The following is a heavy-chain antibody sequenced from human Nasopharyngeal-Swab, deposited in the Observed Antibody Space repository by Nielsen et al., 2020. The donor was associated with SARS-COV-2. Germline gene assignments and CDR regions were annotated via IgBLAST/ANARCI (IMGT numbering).Heavy chain of an antibody. V-gene: IGHV1-18*01. Sequence: WVRQALGQGLEWMGWISAYNGNTNYAQKLQGRVTMTTDTSTSTAYMELRSLRSDDTAVYYCAMVVAGTIDYWGQGTLVTVSS. D-gene: IGHD6-19*01. CDR3: AMVVAGTIDY. J-gene: IGHJ4*02. CDR2: ISAYNGNT.